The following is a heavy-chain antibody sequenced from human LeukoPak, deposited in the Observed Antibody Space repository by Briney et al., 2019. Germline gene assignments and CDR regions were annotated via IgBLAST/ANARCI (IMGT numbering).Heavy chain of an antibody. CDR2: INLDGGQK. V-gene: IGHV3-7*01. Sequence: GGSLRLSCAASGFTFYDYGMSWVRQAPGKGLEWVANINLDGGQKYYVDSVKGRFTISRDNAKNSLYLEMGSLRAEDMAVYYCAREIIGATVLFDYWGQGTLVTVSS. CDR1: GFTFYDYG. CDR3: AREIIGATVLFDY. D-gene: IGHD4-11*01. J-gene: IGHJ4*02.